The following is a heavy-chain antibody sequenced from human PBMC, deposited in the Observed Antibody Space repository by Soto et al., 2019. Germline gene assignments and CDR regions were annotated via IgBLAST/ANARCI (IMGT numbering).Heavy chain of an antibody. D-gene: IGHD3-3*01. Sequence: SETLSLTCAVYGGSFSGYYWSWMRQPPGKGLEWIGEINHSGSTNYNPSLKSRVTISVDTSKNQFSLKLSSVTAADTAVYYCARSGSLDYDFWSGYYQSYWGQGTLVTVSS. CDR1: GGSFSGYY. V-gene: IGHV4-34*01. CDR3: ARSGSLDYDFWSGYYQSY. J-gene: IGHJ4*02. CDR2: INHSGST.